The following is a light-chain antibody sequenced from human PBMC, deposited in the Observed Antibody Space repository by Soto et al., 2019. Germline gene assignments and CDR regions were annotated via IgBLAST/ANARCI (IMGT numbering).Light chain of an antibody. V-gene: IGLV2-14*03. Sequence: QSALTQPASVSGSPGQSITISCTGTSSDVGVYNFVSWYQQHPGKAPKFIIYDVRNRPSGVSNRFSGSRSGNTASLTISGLQAEDEADYYCSSYTSSSTVIFGGGTKLTV. CDR3: SSYTSSSTVI. CDR1: SSDVGVYNF. CDR2: DVR. J-gene: IGLJ2*01.